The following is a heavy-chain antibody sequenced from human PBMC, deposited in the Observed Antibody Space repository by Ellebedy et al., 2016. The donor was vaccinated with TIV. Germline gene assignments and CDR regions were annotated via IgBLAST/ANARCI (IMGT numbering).Heavy chain of an antibody. J-gene: IGHJ4*02. CDR1: GFTFSSYS. Sequence: GESLKISCAASGFTFSSYSVNWVRQAPGKGLEWVSSISSSSSYIYYADSVKGRFTISRDNAKNSLYLQMNSLRAEDTAVYYCARDPAVAGKDPNKNYFDSWGQGTLVTVSS. V-gene: IGHV3-21*01. CDR3: ARDPAVAGKDPNKNYFDS. D-gene: IGHD6-19*01. CDR2: ISSSSSYI.